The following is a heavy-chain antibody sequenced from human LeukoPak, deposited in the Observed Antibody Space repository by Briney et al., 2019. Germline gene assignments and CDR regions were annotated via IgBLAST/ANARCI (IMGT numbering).Heavy chain of an antibody. CDR2: INAHNGNT. CDR1: GYTFTNYG. CDR3: ARDLGHTKWLVDY. V-gene: IGHV1-18*01. Sequence: GASVKVSCKASGYTFTNYGITWVRQAPGQGLEWMGWINAHNGNTNYAQNLQGRVTMTTDTSTSTTYMELRSLRSDDTAVYYCARDLGHTKWLVDYWGQGTLVTVS. D-gene: IGHD6-19*01. J-gene: IGHJ4*02.